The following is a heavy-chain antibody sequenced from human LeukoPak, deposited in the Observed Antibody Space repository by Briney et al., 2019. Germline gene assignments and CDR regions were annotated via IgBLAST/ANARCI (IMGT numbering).Heavy chain of an antibody. D-gene: IGHD6-13*01. V-gene: IGHV4-59*12. Sequence: SETLSLTCTVSGGSISSYYWSWIRQPPGKGLEWIGSVYYSGSTYYNPSLKSRVTISLDTSKNQFSLKVSSVTAADTAVYYCARYREQHHWGQGTLVTVSS. CDR2: VYYSGST. CDR3: ARYREQHH. J-gene: IGHJ1*01. CDR1: GGSISSYY.